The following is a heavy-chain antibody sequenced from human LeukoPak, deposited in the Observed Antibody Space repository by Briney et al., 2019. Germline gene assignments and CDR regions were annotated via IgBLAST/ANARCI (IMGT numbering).Heavy chain of an antibody. V-gene: IGHV3-48*01. CDR3: ARDQGYCGSSGCIRWHDY. D-gene: IGHD2-2*01. J-gene: IGHJ4*02. CDR2: ISSSSTTI. CDR1: GFTFSTYS. Sequence: GGSLRLSCADSGFTFSTYSMNWVRQAPGKGLEWVSYISSSSTTIHYADSVKGRFAIARDNAKDTVYLQLSGLRAEDTAVYYCARDQGYCGSSGCIRWHDYWGQGTLVTVSS.